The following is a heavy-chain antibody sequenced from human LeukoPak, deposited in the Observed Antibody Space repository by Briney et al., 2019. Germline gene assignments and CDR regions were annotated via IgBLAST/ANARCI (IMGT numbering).Heavy chain of an antibody. CDR2: IYYSGST. Sequence: SETLSLTCTVSGGSISSYYWSWIRQPPGKGLEWIGYIYYSGSTNYNPSLKSRVTISVDTSKNQFSVTLSSVTAADTAVYYCASYNSGWYYFDYWGQGTLVTVSS. CDR1: GGSISSYY. J-gene: IGHJ4*02. CDR3: ASYNSGWYYFDY. V-gene: IGHV4-59*08. D-gene: IGHD6-19*01.